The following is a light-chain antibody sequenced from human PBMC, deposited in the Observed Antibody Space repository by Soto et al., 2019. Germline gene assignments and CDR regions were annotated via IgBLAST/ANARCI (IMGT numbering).Light chain of an antibody. CDR2: EVN. CDR1: SGSIASNY. V-gene: IGLV6-57*01. Sequence: NFMLTQPHSVSESPGKTVTISCTRSSGSIASNYVQWYQQRPGSSPTTVIYEVNQRPSGVPDRFSGSIDSSSNSASLTISGLKTEDEADYYCQSYDSSNPYWVFGGGTKLTVL. J-gene: IGLJ3*02. CDR3: QSYDSSNPYWV.